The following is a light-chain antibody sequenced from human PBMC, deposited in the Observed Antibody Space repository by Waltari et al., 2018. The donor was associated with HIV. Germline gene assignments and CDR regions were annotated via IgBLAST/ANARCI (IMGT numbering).Light chain of an antibody. CDR2: GAY. Sequence: DIEMTQSPSSLSASVGEIVTITCQASQDINKFLIWYQQKPGRAPRLWISGAYRLEPGVPSRFSGGGSGTQFTLTISSLQPEDIATYYCQHYHNVAPRSFGGGTKVEIK. CDR1: QDINKF. CDR3: QHYHNVAPRS. V-gene: IGKV1-33*01. J-gene: IGKJ4*01.